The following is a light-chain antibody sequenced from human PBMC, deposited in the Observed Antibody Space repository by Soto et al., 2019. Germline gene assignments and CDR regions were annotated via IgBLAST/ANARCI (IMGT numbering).Light chain of an antibody. CDR2: DDN. J-gene: IGLJ2*01. Sequence: QSVLTQPPSVSAAPGQKVTISCSGSSSNIGNNYVSWYQQLPGTAPKLLIYDDNKRPSGIPARFSGSKSGTSATLGITGLQTGDEAEYYCGTWDNSLSAVVFGGGTKLTVL. CDR3: GTWDNSLSAVV. CDR1: SSNIGNNY. V-gene: IGLV1-51*01.